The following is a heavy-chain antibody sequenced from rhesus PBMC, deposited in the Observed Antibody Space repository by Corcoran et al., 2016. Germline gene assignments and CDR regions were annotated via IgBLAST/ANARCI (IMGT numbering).Heavy chain of an antibody. Sequence: EVQLVESGGGLVQPGGSLRLACTGSGSTFRSYHMYGVRQAPGKGLDGVSSINTGGRSTWSPTPVKARFTISKENAKHTLYLQMDSLRAEATAVYYCAKGSSGWYGHYWGQGVLVTVSS. V-gene: IGHV3-8*01. CDR1: GSTFRSYH. CDR3: AKGSSGWYGHY. CDR2: INTGGRST. D-gene: IGHD6-31*01. J-gene: IGHJ4*01.